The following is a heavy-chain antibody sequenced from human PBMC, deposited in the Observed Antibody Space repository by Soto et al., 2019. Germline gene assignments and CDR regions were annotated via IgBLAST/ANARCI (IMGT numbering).Heavy chain of an antibody. CDR1: GFTFSTYN. CDR3: TISITVAGYFDY. Sequence: EVQLVESGGGLVKPGGSLRLSCAASGFTFSTYNMNWVRQAPGKGLEWVSSISTTSSYIYYADSVKGRFTISRDNAKNSLYLQMNSLRAEDTAVYYCTISITVAGYFDYWGQGTLVTVSS. V-gene: IGHV3-21*02. D-gene: IGHD6-19*01. J-gene: IGHJ4*02. CDR2: ISTTSSYI.